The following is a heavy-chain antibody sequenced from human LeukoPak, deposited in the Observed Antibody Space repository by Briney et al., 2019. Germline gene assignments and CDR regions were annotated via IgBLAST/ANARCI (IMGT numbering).Heavy chain of an antibody. CDR2: ISHRGIT. V-gene: IGHV4-39*01. J-gene: IGHJ4*01. D-gene: IGHD3/OR15-3a*01. CDR3: ARHYDFWSSSLRGFFDQ. CDR1: DDPFISSSYY. Sequence: SQTLSLTCTVSDDPFISSSYYWGWIRQSPGRGLEWIGSISHRGITYYNESLKSRVTMSVDTSKKQFSVGLTSVTAADTAVYYCARHYDFWSSSLRGFFDQWGRGILVSVSS.